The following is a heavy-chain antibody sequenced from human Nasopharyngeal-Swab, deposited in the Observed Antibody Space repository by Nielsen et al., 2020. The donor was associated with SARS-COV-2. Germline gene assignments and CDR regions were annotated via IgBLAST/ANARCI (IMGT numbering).Heavy chain of an antibody. CDR3: AKDRRSSSSVGWFDP. Sequence: GESLKISCAASGITFSSYAMSWVRQAPGKGLEWVSAITGNGGSTYYADSVKGRFTISRDNSKNTLYLQMNSLRAEDTAVYFCAKDRRSSSSVGWFDPWGQGTLVSVSS. J-gene: IGHJ5*02. CDR2: ITGNGGST. D-gene: IGHD6-6*01. CDR1: GITFSSYA. V-gene: IGHV3-23*01.